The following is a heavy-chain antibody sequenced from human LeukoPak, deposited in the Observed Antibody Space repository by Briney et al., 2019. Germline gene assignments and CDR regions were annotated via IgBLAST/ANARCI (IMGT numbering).Heavy chain of an antibody. Sequence: ASVKVSFKASGGTFSSYAISWVRQAPGQGLEWMGGIIPIFGTANYAQKFQGRVTITTDESTSTAYMELSSLRSEDTAVYYCARDLLSDSNYGFGWGQGTLVTVSS. J-gene: IGHJ4*02. CDR2: IIPIFGTA. CDR1: GGTFSSYA. V-gene: IGHV1-69*05. D-gene: IGHD4-11*01. CDR3: ARDLLSDSNYGFG.